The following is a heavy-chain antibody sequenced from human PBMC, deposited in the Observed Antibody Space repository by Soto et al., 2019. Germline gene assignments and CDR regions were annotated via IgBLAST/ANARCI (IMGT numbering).Heavy chain of an antibody. Sequence: PSETLSLTCTFSGCSISSYYWSWIRQPPGKGLEWIGYIYYSGSTNYNPSLKSRVTTSVDTSKNQFSLKLSSVTAADTAVYYCARLNWNYGANNWFDPWGQGTLVTVSS. D-gene: IGHD1-7*01. J-gene: IGHJ5*02. CDR2: IYYSGST. V-gene: IGHV4-59*01. CDR1: GCSISSYY. CDR3: ARLNWNYGANNWFDP.